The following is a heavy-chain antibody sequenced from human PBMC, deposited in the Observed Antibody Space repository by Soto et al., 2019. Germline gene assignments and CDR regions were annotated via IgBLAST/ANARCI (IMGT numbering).Heavy chain of an antibody. V-gene: IGHV4-59*08. D-gene: IGHD6-13*01. Sequence: QVQLQESGPGLVKPSETLSLTCPVSGACISSHSWSWIRRPPGKGLEWIGYVYHSGKTDSKPSLKSRVTISMDTSKNQISLSLTSVTAADTAMYYCARPKGIAPAVWYFDLWGRGTLVTVSS. CDR1: GACISSHS. J-gene: IGHJ2*01. CDR3: ARPKGIAPAVWYFDL. CDR2: VYHSGKT.